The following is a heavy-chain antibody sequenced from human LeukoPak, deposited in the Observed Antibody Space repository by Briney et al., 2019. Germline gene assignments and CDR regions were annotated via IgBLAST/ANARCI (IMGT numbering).Heavy chain of an antibody. J-gene: IGHJ6*03. D-gene: IGHD3-16*01. CDR2: ISSSSSTI. CDR1: GFTFSSYS. Sequence: GGSLRLSCAASGFTFSSYSMNWVRQAPGKGLEWVSYISSSSSTIYYADSVKGRFTISRDNAKNSLYLQMNSLRAEDTAVYYCARDWGYYYYYMDVWGKGTTVTVS. CDR3: ARDWGYYYYYMDV. V-gene: IGHV3-48*01.